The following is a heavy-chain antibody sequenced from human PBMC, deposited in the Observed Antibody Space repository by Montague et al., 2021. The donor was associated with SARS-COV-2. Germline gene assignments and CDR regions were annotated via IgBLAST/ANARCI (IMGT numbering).Heavy chain of an antibody. D-gene: IGHD2-8*02. V-gene: IGHV4-39*07. J-gene: IGHJ4*02. CDR1: AGSLSSSSNY. CDR2: VDSAGST. Sequence: SDTLSLTRTLSAGSLSSSSNYWGWIRQPPGMGLQWIGSVDSAGSTYYSPSLKSRVTISLDTSKNQFSLKLSSVTAADTAVYYCARDEYNRYWYKYWGQGALVTVSS. CDR3: ARDEYNRYWYKY.